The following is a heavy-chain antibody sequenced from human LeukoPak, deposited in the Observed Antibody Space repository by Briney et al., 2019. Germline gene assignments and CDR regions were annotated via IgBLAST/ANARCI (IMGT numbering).Heavy chain of an antibody. J-gene: IGHJ4*02. D-gene: IGHD6-19*01. CDR1: GGSFSGYY. CDR3: ARHSRIAVAEDY. CDR2: IDHSGST. Sequence: SETLSLPCAVYGGSFSGYYWSWIRQPPGKGLEWIGEIDHSGSTNYNPSLKSRVTISVDTSKNQFSLKLSSVTAADTAVYYCARHSRIAVAEDYWGQGTLVTVSS. V-gene: IGHV4-34*01.